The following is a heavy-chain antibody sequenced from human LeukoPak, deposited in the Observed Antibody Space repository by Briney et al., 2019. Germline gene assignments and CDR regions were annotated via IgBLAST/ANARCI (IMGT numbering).Heavy chain of an antibody. J-gene: IGHJ4*02. CDR1: GFTFSSYS. CDR2: ISSSSYI. V-gene: IGHV3-21*01. Sequence: GGSLRLSCAASGFTFSSYSMNWVRQAPGKGLEWVSSISSSSYIYYADSVKGRFTISRDNAKNSLYLQMNSLRAEDTAVYYCARDYYDSSGYYSWGQGTLVTVSS. D-gene: IGHD3-22*01. CDR3: ARDYYDSSGYYS.